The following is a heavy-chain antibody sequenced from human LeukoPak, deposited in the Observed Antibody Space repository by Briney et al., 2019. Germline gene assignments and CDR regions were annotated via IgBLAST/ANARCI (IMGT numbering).Heavy chain of an antibody. CDR2: IYYSGST. J-gene: IGHJ4*02. V-gene: IGHV4-39*07. CDR1: GGSISSSSYY. CDR3: AREKGSSSSRGFGRRIDS. D-gene: IGHD6-13*01. Sequence: PSETLSLTCTVSGGSISSSSYYWGWIRQPPGKGLEWIGSIYYSGSTYYNPSLKSRVALSIDTSKNHFSLNLRSVTAADTALYYCAREKGSSSSRGFGRRIDSWGQGTLVTVAS.